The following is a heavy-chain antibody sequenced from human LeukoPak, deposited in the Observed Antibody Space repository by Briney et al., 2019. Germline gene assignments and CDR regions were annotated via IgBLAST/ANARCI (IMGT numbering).Heavy chain of an antibody. CDR3: AKDSYYDILTGLFDY. J-gene: IGHJ4*02. V-gene: IGHV3-21*04. CDR2: ISYTGTYI. D-gene: IGHD3-9*01. Sequence: GGSLRLSCAASAFSLSAYNMNWVRQAPGKGLEWVSSISYTGTYIYYADSVKGRFTISRDNAKNSLYLQMNSLRAEDTALYYCAKDSYYDILTGLFDYWGQGTLVTVSS. CDR1: AFSLSAYN.